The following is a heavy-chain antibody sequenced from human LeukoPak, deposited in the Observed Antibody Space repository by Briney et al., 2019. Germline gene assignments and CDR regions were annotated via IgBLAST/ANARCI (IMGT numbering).Heavy chain of an antibody. CDR1: GFTFSTYN. CDR2: ISTSSSTI. D-gene: IGHD2-21*01. V-gene: IGHV3-48*01. Sequence: PGESLRLSCAASGFTFSTYNMNWVRQAPGKGLEWLSYISTSSSTIYYADSLKGRFTTSRDNAKNSLYLQMNSLRAEDTAVYYCAREVVGKYYFDFWGQGTLVTVSS. J-gene: IGHJ4*02. CDR3: AREVVGKYYFDF.